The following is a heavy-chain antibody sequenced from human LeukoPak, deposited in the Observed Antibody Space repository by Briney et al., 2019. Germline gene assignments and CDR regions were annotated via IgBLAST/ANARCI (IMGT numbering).Heavy chain of an antibody. Sequence: SCKASGYTFTSYYMHWIRQPPGKGLEWIGYIYYSGSTNYNPSLKSRVTISVDTSKNQFSLKLSSVTAADTAVYYCARYVVVTAYFDYWGQGTLVTVSS. CDR3: ARYVVVTAYFDY. D-gene: IGHD2-21*02. CDR1: GYTFTSYY. CDR2: IYYSGST. V-gene: IGHV4-59*01. J-gene: IGHJ4*02.